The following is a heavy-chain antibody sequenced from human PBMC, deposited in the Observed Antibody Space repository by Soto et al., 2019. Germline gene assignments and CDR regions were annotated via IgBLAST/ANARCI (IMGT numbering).Heavy chain of an antibody. J-gene: IGHJ6*03. D-gene: IGHD2-2*01. CDR2: INSDGSST. Sequence: GGSLRLSWAASGFIFSSDWMHWVLQAPGKGLVWVSRINSDGSSTSYADSVKGRFTISRDNAKNTLYLQMNSLRAEDTAVYYCASGCSCTSCYPYYSYYYMDVWGKGTTVTVSS. CDR1: GFIFSSDW. V-gene: IGHV3-74*01. CDR3: ASGCSCTSCYPYYSYYYMDV.